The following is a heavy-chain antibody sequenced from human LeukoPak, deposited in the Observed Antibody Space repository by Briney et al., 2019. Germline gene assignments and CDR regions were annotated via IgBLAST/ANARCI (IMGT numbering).Heavy chain of an antibody. Sequence: GESLKISCQASGYTFRSYWMGWVRQMPGKGLEWMGIISPSDSETRYSPSFQGQVTFSADKSISTAYLQWSRLKASDTAMYFCARLSRGSHNADFDYWGQGTLVTVSS. D-gene: IGHD1-26*01. CDR1: GYTFRSYW. V-gene: IGHV5-51*01. CDR2: ISPSDSET. CDR3: ARLSRGSHNADFDY. J-gene: IGHJ4*02.